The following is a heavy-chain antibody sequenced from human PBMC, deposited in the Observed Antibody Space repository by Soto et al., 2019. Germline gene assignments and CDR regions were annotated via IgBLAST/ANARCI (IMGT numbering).Heavy chain of an antibody. J-gene: IGHJ4*02. V-gene: IGHV4-4*02. D-gene: IGHD6-13*01. Sequence: PXXTLSLPCAVSGGSIRSSYWWSWVRQPPGKGLEWIGEIHHSGRTNYNPSLKSPVTISVDKSKNQVFLELTSVTAPDTAVYYCARVWGIPTASQYVDYWGPGTLVTVSS. CDR2: IHHSGRT. CDR1: GGSIRSSYW. CDR3: ARVWGIPTASQYVDY.